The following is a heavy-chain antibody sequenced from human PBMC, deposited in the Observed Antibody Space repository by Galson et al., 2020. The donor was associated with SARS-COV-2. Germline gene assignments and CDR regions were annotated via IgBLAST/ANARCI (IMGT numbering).Heavy chain of an antibody. V-gene: IGHV4-39*07. Sequence: SQTLSLTCTVSGGSISSSSYYWGWIRQPPGKGLEWIGSIYYSGSTYYNPSLKSRVTISVDTSKNQFSLKLSSVTAADTAVYYCASQDIVVVPAMVHFDYWGQGTLVTVSS. CDR2: IYYSGST. J-gene: IGHJ4*02. CDR1: GGSISSSSYY. D-gene: IGHD2-2*01. CDR3: ASQDIVVVPAMVHFDY.